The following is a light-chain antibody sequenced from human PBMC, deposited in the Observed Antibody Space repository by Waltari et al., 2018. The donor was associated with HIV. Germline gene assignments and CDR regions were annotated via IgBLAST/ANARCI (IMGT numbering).Light chain of an antibody. CDR1: NIGSKS. Sequence: SYVLTQPPSVSVAPGKTARFTCGGNNIGSKSVHWYQQKLGQAPLLVIYYDSDRPAGIPGRFSGSNYGNTATRTIRRVEAGDEADYYCQVCDSIRYHPVVFGGGTKLTVL. V-gene: IGLV3-21*04. CDR2: YDS. J-gene: IGLJ2*01. CDR3: QVCDSIRYHPVV.